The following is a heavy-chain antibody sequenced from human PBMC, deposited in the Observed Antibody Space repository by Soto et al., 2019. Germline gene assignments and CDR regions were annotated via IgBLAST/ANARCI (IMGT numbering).Heavy chain of an antibody. CDR1: GGSFSGYY. Sequence: SETLSLTCAVYGGSFSGYYWSWIRQPPGKGLEWIGEINHSGSTNYNPSLKSRVTISVDTSKNQFSLKLSSVTAADTAVYYCARGWGCSSTSCYSRVYYGMDVWGQGTTVTVSS. CDR3: ARGWGCSSTSCYSRVYYGMDV. J-gene: IGHJ6*02. V-gene: IGHV4-34*01. CDR2: INHSGST. D-gene: IGHD2-2*02.